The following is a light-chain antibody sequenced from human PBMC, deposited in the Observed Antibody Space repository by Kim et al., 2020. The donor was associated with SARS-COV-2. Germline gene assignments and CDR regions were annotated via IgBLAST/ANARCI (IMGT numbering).Light chain of an antibody. CDR3: QAWDSSTYV. CDR1: KLGDKY. V-gene: IGLV3-1*01. Sequence: SYELTQPPSVSVFPGQTASITCSGDKLGDKYASWYQQKSGQSLVLVIYQDNKRPSGIPERFSGSNSGNTATLTISGTQAMDEADYYCQAWDSSTYVFGPGTEVTVL. J-gene: IGLJ1*01. CDR2: QDN.